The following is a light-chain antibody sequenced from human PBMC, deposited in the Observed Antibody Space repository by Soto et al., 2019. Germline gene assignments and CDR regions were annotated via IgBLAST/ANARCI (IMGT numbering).Light chain of an antibody. J-gene: IGKJ1*01. CDR1: QSVSSSY. CDR2: GAS. V-gene: IGKV3-20*01. Sequence: EIMLNLSPGTLSLYPGERATLSCRASQSVSSSYLAWYQQKPGQAPRLLIYGASSRATGIPDRFSGSGSGTDFTLTISRLEPEDFAVYYCQQYGSSPATFGQGTNVDI. CDR3: QQYGSSPAT.